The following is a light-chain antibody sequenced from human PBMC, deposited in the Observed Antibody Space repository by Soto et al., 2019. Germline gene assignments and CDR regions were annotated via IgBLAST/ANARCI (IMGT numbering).Light chain of an antibody. J-gene: IGKJ1*01. Sequence: ETVMTQSPATLSVPPGERATLSCKASQSVSSNLAWYQQNPGQAPRLLIYGASSRATGIPARFSGSGSGTEFTLTISSLQSEDFAAYYCQQYNNWPRTFGQGTKVDIK. V-gene: IGKV3-15*01. CDR1: QSVSSN. CDR3: QQYNNWPRT. CDR2: GAS.